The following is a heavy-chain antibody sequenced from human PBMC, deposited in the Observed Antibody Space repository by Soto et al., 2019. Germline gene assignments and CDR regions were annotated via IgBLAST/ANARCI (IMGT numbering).Heavy chain of an antibody. V-gene: IGHV1-69*13. D-gene: IGHD3-22*01. CDR1: GGTFSSYA. CDR3: ARDSRGEGYDSRVDY. CDR2: IIPIFGTA. Sequence: GASVKVSCKASGGTFSSYAISWVRQAPGQGLEWMGGIIPIFGTANYAQKFQGRVTITADESTSTAYMELSSLRSEDTAVYYCARDSRGEGYDSRVDYWGQGTLVTVSS. J-gene: IGHJ4*02.